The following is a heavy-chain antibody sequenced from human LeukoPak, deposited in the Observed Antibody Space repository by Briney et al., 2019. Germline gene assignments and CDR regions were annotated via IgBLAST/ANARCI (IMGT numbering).Heavy chain of an antibody. CDR1: GFIFSKDA. CDR3: ARDRGQGLLWF. D-gene: IGHD3-10*01. CDR2: IWDDGSNK. Sequence: GGSLRLSCAASGFIFSKDAMHWVRQAPGKGLEWVAVIWDDGSNKYYADSVKGRFTISRDNSKNTLYLQMNSLRAEDTAVYYCARDRGQGLLWFGDQGTLVTVSS. V-gene: IGHV3-33*01. J-gene: IGHJ4*02.